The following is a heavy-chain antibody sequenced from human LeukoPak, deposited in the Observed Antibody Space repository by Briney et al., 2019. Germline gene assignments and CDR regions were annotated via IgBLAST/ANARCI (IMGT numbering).Heavy chain of an antibody. V-gene: IGHV3-15*01. Sequence: EGSLRLSCAASGLIFSNAWMAWVRQAPGKGLECVGRLKSKTEGGATDYAAPVKGRFAISRDDSRNTVYLQMNSLTTEDTAIYYCASGGGTLDFWGQGTLVTVSS. J-gene: IGHJ4*02. CDR3: ASGGGTLDF. CDR1: GLIFSNAW. D-gene: IGHD1-1*01. CDR2: LKSKTEGGAT.